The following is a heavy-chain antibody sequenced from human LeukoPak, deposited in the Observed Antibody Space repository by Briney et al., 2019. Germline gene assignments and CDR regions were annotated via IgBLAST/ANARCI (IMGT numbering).Heavy chain of an antibody. J-gene: IGHJ3*02. CDR1: GFTLSTYT. CDR2: ISSSSSTI. D-gene: IGHD6-6*01. CDR3: AREYSSSSGRAFDI. V-gene: IGHV3-48*02. Sequence: GGSLRLSCAASGFTLSTYTMNWVRQAPGKGLQRFSYISSSSSTIYYADSVKGRFTISRDNAKNSLYLQMNSLRDEDTAVYYCAREYSSSSGRAFDIWGQGTMVTVSS.